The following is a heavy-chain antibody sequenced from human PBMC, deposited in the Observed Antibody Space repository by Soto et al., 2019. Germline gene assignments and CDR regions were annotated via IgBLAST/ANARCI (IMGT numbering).Heavy chain of an antibody. CDR2: INSDGSST. J-gene: IGHJ4*02. CDR1: GLTFSSYW. V-gene: IGHV3-74*01. Sequence: GGSLRLSCAASGLTFSSYWMHWFRQAPGKGLVWVSRINSDGSSTSYADSVKGRFTISRDNAKNTLYLQMNSLRAEDTAVYYCARMGVYERDRPYYFDYWGQGTRVTVAS. D-gene: IGHD6-13*01. CDR3: ARMGVYERDRPYYFDY.